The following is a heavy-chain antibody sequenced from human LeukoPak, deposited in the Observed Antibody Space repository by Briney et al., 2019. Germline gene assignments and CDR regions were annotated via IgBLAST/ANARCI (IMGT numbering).Heavy chain of an antibody. CDR1: GFTFSSYG. Sequence: AGGSLRLSCAASGFTFSSYGMHWVRQAPGKGLEWVAVISYDGSNKYYADSVKGRFTISRDNSKNTLYLQMNSLRAEDTAVYYCAGGRTVTNGAAFDIWGQGTMVTVSS. D-gene: IGHD4-17*01. CDR2: ISYDGSNK. CDR3: AGGRTVTNGAAFDI. V-gene: IGHV3-30*03. J-gene: IGHJ3*02.